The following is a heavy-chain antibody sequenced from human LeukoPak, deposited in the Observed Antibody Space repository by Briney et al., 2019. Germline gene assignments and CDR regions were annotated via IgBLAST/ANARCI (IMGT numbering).Heavy chain of an antibody. CDR2: IYYSGST. Sequence: SETLSLTCTVSGGSISSYYWSWIRQPPGRGLEWIGYIYYSGSTNYNPSLKSRVTISVDTSKNQFSLKLSSVTAADTAVYYCARSYYILTGYSHGEWFDPWCQGTLVTVSS. J-gene: IGHJ5*02. D-gene: IGHD3-9*01. V-gene: IGHV4-59*01. CDR1: GGSISSYY. CDR3: ARSYYILTGYSHGEWFDP.